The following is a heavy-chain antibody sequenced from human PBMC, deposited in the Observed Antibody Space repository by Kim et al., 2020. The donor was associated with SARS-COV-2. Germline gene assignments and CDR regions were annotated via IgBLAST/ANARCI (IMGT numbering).Heavy chain of an antibody. Sequence: VKGRFTISRDNSKNTLYLQMNSLRAEDTAVYYCAKDPRSIAAAGTGFDIWGQGTMVTVSS. D-gene: IGHD6-13*01. V-gene: IGHV3-30*02. J-gene: IGHJ3*02. CDR3: AKDPRSIAAAGTGFDI.